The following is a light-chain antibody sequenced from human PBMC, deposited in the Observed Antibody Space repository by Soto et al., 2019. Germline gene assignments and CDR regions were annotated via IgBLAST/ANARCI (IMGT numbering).Light chain of an antibody. CDR1: SSDVGGYNY. Sequence: QSALTQPASVSGSPGQSITISCTGTSSDVGGYNYVSWYQQHPGKAPKLMIYEVSNRPSGVPDRFSASKSANSASLTVSGLQPEDEADYYCGSYGGSNNWVFGGGTKLTVL. CDR3: GSYGGSNNWV. CDR2: EVS. V-gene: IGLV2-8*01. J-gene: IGLJ3*02.